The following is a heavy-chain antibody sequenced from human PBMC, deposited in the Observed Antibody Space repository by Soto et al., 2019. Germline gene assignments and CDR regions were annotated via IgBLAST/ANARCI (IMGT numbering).Heavy chain of an antibody. CDR1: GGTFGNSA. CDR3: ARDGDPQSAFWSGPLGGGRFDP. Sequence: QVQLVQSGAEVKKPGSSVNVSCKTSGGTFGNSAVTWVRQAPGQGLEWLGGIVPMFGTANYAQKFQGRVTITADESTITAYMELNSLKTDDQAVYYCARDGDPQSAFWSGPLGGGRFDPWGQGTLVTVSS. CDR2: IVPMFGTA. D-gene: IGHD3-3*01. V-gene: IGHV1-69*12. J-gene: IGHJ5*02.